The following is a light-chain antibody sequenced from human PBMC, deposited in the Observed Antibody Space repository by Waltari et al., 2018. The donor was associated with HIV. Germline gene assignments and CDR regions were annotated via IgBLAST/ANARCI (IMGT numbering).Light chain of an antibody. CDR3: QQYNNWPLT. CDR2: GTS. Sequence: EIVMTQSPATLSGSPGEGVTLSCRASQSIIINLAWYQQKPGQAPRLLMFGTSNRATGGPARFSGSGSGTEFSLTISSLQSEDFAVYYCQQYNNWPLTFGGGTKVEIK. V-gene: IGKV3-15*01. CDR1: QSIIIN. J-gene: IGKJ4*01.